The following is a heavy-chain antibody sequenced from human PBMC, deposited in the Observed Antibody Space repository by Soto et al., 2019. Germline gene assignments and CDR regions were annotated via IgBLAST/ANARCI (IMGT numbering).Heavy chain of an antibody. J-gene: IGHJ6*03. CDR3: ARTPLGWSGYYPQSYYMDV. CDR1: VGSISSYY. Sequence: SETLSLTCTVSVGSISSYYWSWIRQPPGKGLEWIGYIYHSGSTNYIPSLKSRVTISVDTSKNQFSLKLSSVTAADTAVYYCARTPLGWSGYYPQSYYMDVWGKGTTVTVSS. V-gene: IGHV4-59*08. CDR2: IYHSGST. D-gene: IGHD3-3*01.